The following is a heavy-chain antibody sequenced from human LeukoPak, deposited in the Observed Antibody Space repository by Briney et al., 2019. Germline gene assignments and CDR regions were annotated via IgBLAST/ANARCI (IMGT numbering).Heavy chain of an antibody. Sequence: SETLSLTCTVSGGSINNYWTWIRQPPGKGLEWIGYIYYSGSTNYNPSLKSRVTISVDTSKNQFSLKLSSVTAADTAVYYCAGRYGSGSYSSFDYWGQGTLVTVSS. CDR1: GGSINNY. J-gene: IGHJ4*02. CDR3: AGRYGSGSYSSFDY. V-gene: IGHV4-59*01. CDR2: IYYSGST. D-gene: IGHD3-10*01.